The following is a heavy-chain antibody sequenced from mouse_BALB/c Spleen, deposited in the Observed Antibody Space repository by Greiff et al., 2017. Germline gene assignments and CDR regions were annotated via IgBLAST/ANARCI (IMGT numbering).Heavy chain of an antibody. CDR3: ARGDRYDERTWFAY. Sequence: VQLQQSGPELVKPGASVKMSCKASGYTFTSYVMHWVEQKPGQGLEWIGYINPYNDGTKYNEKFKGKATLTSDKSSSTAYMELSSLTSEDSAVYYCARGDRYDERTWFAYWGQGTLVTVSA. J-gene: IGHJ3*01. CDR1: GYTFTSYV. D-gene: IGHD2-14*01. V-gene: IGHV1-14*01. CDR2: INPYNDGT.